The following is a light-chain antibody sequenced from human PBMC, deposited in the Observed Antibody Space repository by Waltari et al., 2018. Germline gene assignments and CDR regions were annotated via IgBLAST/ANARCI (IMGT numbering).Light chain of an antibody. V-gene: IGKV4-1*01. Sequence: DIVMTQSPDSLAVSLGDRATTNCKCSQSLLYSSSNENYLAWYQHKPGQPPKLLTYWASTRKTGVPDRFSGSGSGTDFILTISSLQAEDVSVYYCQQYYTTPRTFGGGTKVVI. CDR3: QQYYTTPRT. CDR2: WAS. J-gene: IGKJ4*01. CDR1: QSLLYSSSNENY.